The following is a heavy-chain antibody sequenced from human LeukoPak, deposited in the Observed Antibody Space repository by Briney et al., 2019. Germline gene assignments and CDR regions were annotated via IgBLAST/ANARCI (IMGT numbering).Heavy chain of an antibody. J-gene: IGHJ4*02. Sequence: GSLRLSCAASGFTFSDYYMSWIRQPPGKGLEWIGEINHSGSTNYNPSLKSRVTISVDTSKNQFSLKLSSVTAADTAVYYCARGEYGSGSYHIDYWGQGTLVTVSS. V-gene: IGHV4-34*01. CDR1: GFTFSDYY. CDR3: ARGEYGSGSYHIDY. D-gene: IGHD3-10*01. CDR2: INHSGST.